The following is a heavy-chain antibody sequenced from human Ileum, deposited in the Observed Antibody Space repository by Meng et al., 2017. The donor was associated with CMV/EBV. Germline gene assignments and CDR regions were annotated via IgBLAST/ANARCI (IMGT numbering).Heavy chain of an antibody. J-gene: IGHJ4*02. V-gene: IGHV1-18*01. Sequence: QVQMVQSGAEVKKPGDLVKVSCRASGYTFTNYGVTWVRQAPGQGLEWMGWISGYTGNTQYSEKIQGRVTMTADTSTATAYMELTSLRSDDTAVYYCARDKSDLGREGFYYWGQGTLVTVSS. D-gene: IGHD3-10*01. CDR1: GYTFTNYG. CDR2: ISGYTGNT. CDR3: ARDKSDLGREGFYY.